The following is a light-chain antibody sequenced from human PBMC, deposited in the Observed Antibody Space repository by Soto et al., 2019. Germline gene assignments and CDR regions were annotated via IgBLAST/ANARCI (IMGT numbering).Light chain of an antibody. CDR3: QQRSNFIT. Sequence: IVLTQSPATLSLSPGERAPLSCRASQSVSSYLAWYQQKPGQAPRLLIYDASNRATGIPARFSGSGSGTDFTLTISSLESEDFAVYYCQQRSNFITFGQGTRLEIK. V-gene: IGKV3-11*01. J-gene: IGKJ5*01. CDR2: DAS. CDR1: QSVSSY.